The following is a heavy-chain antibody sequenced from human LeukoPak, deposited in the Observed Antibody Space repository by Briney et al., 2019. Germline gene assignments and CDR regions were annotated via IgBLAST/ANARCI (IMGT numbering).Heavy chain of an antibody. CDR2: IYPVDSES. V-gene: IGHV5-51*01. J-gene: IGHJ6*02. D-gene: IGHD3-10*01. CDR3: ARPGGSGSYGYYSGMAV. CDR1: AYTFTSYW. Sequence: GQSLQISCKGLAYTFTSYWIAWARQMPAKGLDWIGIIYPVDSESRYSPSFPGQVSISADQSVSTAYLQWSSLKASDTAIYICARPGGSGSYGYYSGMAVWGQGTTVTVSS.